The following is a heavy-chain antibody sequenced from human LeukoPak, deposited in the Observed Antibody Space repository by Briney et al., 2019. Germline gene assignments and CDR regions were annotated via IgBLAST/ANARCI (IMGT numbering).Heavy chain of an antibody. Sequence: GGSLRLSCAASGFTFSDYFMSWIRQAPGKGLEWVSYISSSGSTIYYADSVKGRFTISRDNAKNSLYLQMNSLRAEDTAVYYCARDRSSGSYDYWGQGTLVTVSS. J-gene: IGHJ4*02. D-gene: IGHD1-26*01. V-gene: IGHV3-11*01. CDR2: ISSSGSTI. CDR1: GFTFSDYF. CDR3: ARDRSSGSYDY.